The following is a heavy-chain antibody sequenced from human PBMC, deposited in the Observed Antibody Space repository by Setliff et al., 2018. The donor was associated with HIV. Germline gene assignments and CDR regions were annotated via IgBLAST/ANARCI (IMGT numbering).Heavy chain of an antibody. J-gene: IGHJ3*02. Sequence: GASVKVSCKASGYTFTSYYMHWVRQAPGQGLEWMGIINPSGGSTSYAQKFQGRVTMTRDTSISAAYMELSRLRSDDTAVYYCATKVYCTNGVCLDAFDIWGQGTMVTVSS. CDR1: GYTFTSYY. CDR3: ATKVYCTNGVCLDAFDI. V-gene: IGHV1-46*01. D-gene: IGHD2-8*01. CDR2: INPSGGST.